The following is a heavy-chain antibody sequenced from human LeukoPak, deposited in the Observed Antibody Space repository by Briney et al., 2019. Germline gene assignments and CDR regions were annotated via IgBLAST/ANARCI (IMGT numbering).Heavy chain of an antibody. CDR3: ARGDDSGYYDHFDY. D-gene: IGHD3-22*01. CDR2: IYTGGNT. J-gene: IGHJ4*02. CDR1: GFTVDSNY. V-gene: IGHV3-53*01. Sequence: GGSLRLSCAASGFTVDSNYLSWVHQAPGKGLEWVSTIYTGGNTYYAASVKGRFTISRDFSKNTVFLHMNSLRAEDTAMYYCARGDDSGYYDHFDYWGQGALVTVSS.